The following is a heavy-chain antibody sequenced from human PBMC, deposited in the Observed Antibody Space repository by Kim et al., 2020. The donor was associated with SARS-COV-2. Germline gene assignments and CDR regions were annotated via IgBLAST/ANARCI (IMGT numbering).Heavy chain of an antibody. CDR2: IYTSGST. D-gene: IGHD2-2*02. Sequence: SETLSLTCTVSGGSISSYYWSWIRQPAGKGLEWIGRIYTSGSTNYNPSLKSRVTMSVDTSKNQFSLKLSSVTAADTAVYYCARTIGVVPAAIGRFDYWGQGTLVTFSS. J-gene: IGHJ4*02. V-gene: IGHV4-4*07. CDR3: ARTIGVVPAAIGRFDY. CDR1: GGSISSYY.